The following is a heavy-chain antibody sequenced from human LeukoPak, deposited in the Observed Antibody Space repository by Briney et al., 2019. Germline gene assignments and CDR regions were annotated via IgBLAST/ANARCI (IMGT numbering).Heavy chain of an antibody. J-gene: IGHJ3*02. D-gene: IGHD3-9*01. Sequence: GGSLRLSCAASGVTFSSYSMNWVRQAPGKGLEWVSSIGSSSSYIYYADSVKGRFTISRDNAKNSLYLQMNSLRAEDTAVYYCARDRLGWDDILTGGEDIWGQGTMVTVSS. CDR1: GVTFSSYS. CDR3: ARDRLGWDDILTGGEDI. CDR2: IGSSSSYI. V-gene: IGHV3-21*01.